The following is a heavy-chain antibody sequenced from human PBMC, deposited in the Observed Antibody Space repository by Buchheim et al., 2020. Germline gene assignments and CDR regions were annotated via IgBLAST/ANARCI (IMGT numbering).Heavy chain of an antibody. Sequence: QVQLVESGGGVVQPGRSLRLSCAASGFTFSSYGMHWVRQAPGKGLEWVAVIWYDGSNKYYADSVKGRFTISRDNYKNTLYLRMNSLRAENTAVYYCARDDEYQLLYDRYYFDYWGQGTL. V-gene: IGHV3-33*01. CDR1: GFTFSSYG. CDR2: IWYDGSNK. CDR3: ARDDEYQLLYDRYYFDY. J-gene: IGHJ4*02. D-gene: IGHD2-2*02.